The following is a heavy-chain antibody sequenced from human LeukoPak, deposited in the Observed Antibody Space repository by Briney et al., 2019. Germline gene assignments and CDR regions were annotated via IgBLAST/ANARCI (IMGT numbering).Heavy chain of an antibody. CDR2: IYIGGST. CDR3: ARGGYGSSTYYNNFDF. V-gene: IGHV3-53*01. Sequence: GGSLILSCAASGFTVSSAYMTWVRQASGKGLEWVSVIYIGGSTYYADSVKGRFTISRDNSRNTLYLQMNSLRTEDTAVYYCARGGYGSSTYYNNFDFWGQGTLVTVSS. CDR1: GFTVSSAY. J-gene: IGHJ4*02. D-gene: IGHD3-10*01.